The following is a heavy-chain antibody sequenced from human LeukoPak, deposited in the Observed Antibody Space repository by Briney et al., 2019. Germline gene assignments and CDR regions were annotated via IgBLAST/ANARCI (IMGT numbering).Heavy chain of an antibody. CDR2: TYTSGST. J-gene: IGHJ5*02. Sequence: KPSQTLSLTCTVSGGSVSSGSYYWSWIRQPAGKGLEWIGRTYTSGSTNYNPSLKSRVTISVDTSKNQFSLKLSSVTAADTAVYYCAGRGNYYDSSGYPRNWFDPWGQGTLVTVSS. V-gene: IGHV4-61*02. CDR1: GGSVSSGSYY. D-gene: IGHD3-22*01. CDR3: AGRGNYYDSSGYPRNWFDP.